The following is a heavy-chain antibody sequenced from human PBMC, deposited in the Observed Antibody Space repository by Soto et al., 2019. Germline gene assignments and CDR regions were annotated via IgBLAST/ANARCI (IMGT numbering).Heavy chain of an antibody. V-gene: IGHV4-34*01. Sequence: SETLSLTCAVYGGSFSGYYWSWIRQPPGKGLEWIGEINHSGSTNYNPSLKSRFTISVDTSKNQFSLKLSSVTAADTAVYYCARGVVATKTFGYWGQGTLVTVSS. D-gene: IGHD5-12*01. J-gene: IGHJ4*02. CDR1: GGSFSGYY. CDR3: ARGVVATKTFGY. CDR2: INHSGST.